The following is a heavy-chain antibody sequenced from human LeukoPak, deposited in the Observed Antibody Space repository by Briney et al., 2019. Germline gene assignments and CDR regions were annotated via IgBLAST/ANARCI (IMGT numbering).Heavy chain of an antibody. J-gene: IGHJ4*02. D-gene: IGHD1-1*01. CDR3: ARVGDWNDLVY. CDR1: GGSITGYY. CDR2: VFSTGNT. V-gene: IGHV4-59*01. Sequence: SETLSLSCTVSGGSITGYYWSWIRQSPGKGLECIAYVFSTGNTNYNPSLYSRLTISVDTSKNQFSLKLSSVTAADTAVYYCARVGDWNDLVYWGQGTLVTVSS.